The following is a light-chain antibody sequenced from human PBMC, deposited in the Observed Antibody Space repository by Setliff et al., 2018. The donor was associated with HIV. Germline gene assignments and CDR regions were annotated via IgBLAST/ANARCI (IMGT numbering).Light chain of an antibody. CDR1: SSDVGGYNY. V-gene: IGLV2-11*01. CDR3: CSYTNSSSGV. CDR2: DVS. Sequence: SALTQPRSVSGSPGQSVTISCTGTSSDVGGYNYVSWYQQHPGKAPKLMIYDVSKRPSGVPDRLSGSKSGNTASLTISGLQAEDEADYYCCSYTNSSSGVFGTGTKV. J-gene: IGLJ1*01.